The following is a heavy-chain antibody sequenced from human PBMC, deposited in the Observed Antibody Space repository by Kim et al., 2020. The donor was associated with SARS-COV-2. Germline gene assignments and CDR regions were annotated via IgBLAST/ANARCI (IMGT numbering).Heavy chain of an antibody. J-gene: IGHJ6*02. CDR3: ARDRGDPVGTGNHKYGMDV. D-gene: IGHD2-21*02. Sequence: SETLSLTCTVSGGSISSGGYYWSWIRQHPGKGLEWIGYIYYSGSTYYNPSLKSRVTISVDTSKNQFSLKLSSVTAADTAGYYCARDRGDPVGTGNHKYGMDVWGQGTTVTVSS. CDR1: GGSISSGGYY. V-gene: IGHV4-31*03. CDR2: IYYSGST.